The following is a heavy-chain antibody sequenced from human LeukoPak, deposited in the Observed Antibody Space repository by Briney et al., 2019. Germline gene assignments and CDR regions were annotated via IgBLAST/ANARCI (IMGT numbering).Heavy chain of an antibody. CDR2: ISRTGNYT. Sequence: GGSLRLSCAASGFTFSDYYMNWIRQAPGKGLEWVSYISRTGNYTNYADSVKGRFTISRDNAKNPLYLQLNSLRADDTAVYYCARGPSGTRYFDLWGRGTLVTVSS. CDR1: GFTFSDYY. V-gene: IGHV3-11*05. J-gene: IGHJ2*01. D-gene: IGHD3-10*01. CDR3: ARGPSGTRYFDL.